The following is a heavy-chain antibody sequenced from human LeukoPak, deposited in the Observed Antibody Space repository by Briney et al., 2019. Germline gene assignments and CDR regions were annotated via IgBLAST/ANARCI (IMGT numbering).Heavy chain of an antibody. D-gene: IGHD5-12*01. J-gene: IGHJ4*02. CDR2: LRYDARNE. CDR1: GLVFSNYG. CDR3: AKDSNSGYVSVGPDY. V-gene: IGHV3-30*02. Sequence: GESLTLACQTSGLVFSNYGMDWARHAQDKGLEWVAYLRYDARNEYYADSVNGRFFISRDNSRNTLYLQMNSLRAEDTGVYSCAKDSNSGYVSVGPDYWGLGTLVTVSS.